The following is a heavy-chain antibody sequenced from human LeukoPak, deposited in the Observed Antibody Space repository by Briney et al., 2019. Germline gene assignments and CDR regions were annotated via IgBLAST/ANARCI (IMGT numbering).Heavy chain of an antibody. D-gene: IGHD4-17*01. CDR3: ASIHDYGDYAAYGMDV. J-gene: IGHJ6*02. Sequence: GRSLRLSCAASRFTFSSYAMHWVRQAPGKGLEWVAVISYDGSNKYYADSVKGRFTISRDNSKNTLYLQMNSLRAEDTAVYYCASIHDYGDYAAYGMDVWGQGTTVTVSS. CDR2: ISYDGSNK. CDR1: RFTFSSYA. V-gene: IGHV3-30-3*01.